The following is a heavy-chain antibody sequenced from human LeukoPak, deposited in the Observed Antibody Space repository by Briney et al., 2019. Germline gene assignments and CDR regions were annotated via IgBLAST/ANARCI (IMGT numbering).Heavy chain of an antibody. D-gene: IGHD3-9*01. CDR1: GYNFPSFW. CDR2: IYPGDSDT. J-gene: IGHJ4*02. Sequence: GESLKISCKASGYNFPSFWIAWVRQMPGKGLEWMGFIYPGDSDTRYSPSFEGQVTISADKSISTAYLQWSSLKASDTAIYYCARQPDYNILTGYFYYFDYWGQGTLVTVSS. CDR3: ARQPDYNILTGYFYYFDY. V-gene: IGHV5-51*01.